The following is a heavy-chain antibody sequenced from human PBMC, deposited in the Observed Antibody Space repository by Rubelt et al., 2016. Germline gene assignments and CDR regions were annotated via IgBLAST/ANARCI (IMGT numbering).Heavy chain of an antibody. V-gene: IGHV4-4*02. Sequence: VRQPPGKGLEWIGEIYHSGSTNYNPSLKSRVTISVDTSKNQFSLKLSSVTDADTAVYYCASMMTTVVTYAFDIWGQGTRVTVSS. J-gene: IGHJ3*02. CDR2: IYHSGST. D-gene: IGHD4-23*01. CDR3: ASMMTTVVTYAFDI.